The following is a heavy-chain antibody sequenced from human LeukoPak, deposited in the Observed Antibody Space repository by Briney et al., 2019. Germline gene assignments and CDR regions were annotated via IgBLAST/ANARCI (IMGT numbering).Heavy chain of an antibody. V-gene: IGHV3-23*01. Sequence: GGSLRLSCAASGFTFSSYAMSWVRQAPGKGLEWVSAISGSGGSTYYADSVKGRFTISRDNSKNTLYLQMNSLRAEDTAVYYCAKDRGGSGSYFREAFDYWGQGTLVTVSS. J-gene: IGHJ4*02. CDR3: AKDRGGSGSYFREAFDY. CDR2: ISGSGGST. D-gene: IGHD3-10*01. CDR1: GFTFSSYA.